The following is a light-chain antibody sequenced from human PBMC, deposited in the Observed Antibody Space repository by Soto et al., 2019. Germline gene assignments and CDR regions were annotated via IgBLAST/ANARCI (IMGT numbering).Light chain of an antibody. V-gene: IGKV2-28*01. J-gene: IGKJ5*01. CDR2: LGS. CDR3: MQALQTFSIT. Sequence: DIVMTQSPLSLPVTPGEPASISCRSSQSLLHSNGYNYLDWYLQKPGQSPQLLIYLGSNRASGVPDRFSGSGSGTDFTLKISRVEAEDVWVYYCMQALQTFSITFGQGTRLEIK. CDR1: QSLLHSNGYNY.